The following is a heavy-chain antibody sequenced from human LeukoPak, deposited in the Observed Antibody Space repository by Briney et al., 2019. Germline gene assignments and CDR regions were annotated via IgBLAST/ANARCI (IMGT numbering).Heavy chain of an antibody. Sequence: PGGSLRLSCAASGFTFSNYAMSWVRQGPGKGLEWVSAISGSGGSTYYADSVKGRFTISRDISKNTLYLQMNSLRAEDTAVYYCAKGGMGYGSSGYLYFDYWGQGTLVTVSS. D-gene: IGHD3-22*01. CDR2: ISGSGGST. CDR1: GFTFSNYA. J-gene: IGHJ4*02. CDR3: AKGGMGYGSSGYLYFDY. V-gene: IGHV3-23*01.